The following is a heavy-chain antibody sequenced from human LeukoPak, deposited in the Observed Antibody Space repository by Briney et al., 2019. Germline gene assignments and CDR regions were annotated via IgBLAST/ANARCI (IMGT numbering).Heavy chain of an antibody. D-gene: IGHD3-9*01. Sequence: GGPLRHSCAASGFTFSDYKINWVRQPPGKGLDWVACINIGGSTHHHADSVKGRFTISRDNAKKTLYLQMNSLRGEDTAVYYCARSIGLTGGGVDVWGQGTTVTVSS. V-gene: IGHV3-11*01. J-gene: IGHJ6*02. CDR3: ARSIGLTGGGVDV. CDR1: GFTFSDYK. CDR2: INIGGSTH.